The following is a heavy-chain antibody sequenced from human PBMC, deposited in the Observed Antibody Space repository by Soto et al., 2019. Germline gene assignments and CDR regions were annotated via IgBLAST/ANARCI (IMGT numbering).Heavy chain of an antibody. CDR1: GFTFSSYG. CDR2: IWYDGSNK. J-gene: IGHJ6*02. CDR3: AKYYEDYYGMDV. D-gene: IGHD3-3*01. V-gene: IGHV3-33*06. Sequence: QVQLVESGGGVVQPGRSLRLSCAASGFTFSSYGMHWVRQAPGKGLEWVAVIWYDGSNKYYADSVKGRFTISRDNSKNTLYLQMNSLRAEDTAVYYCAKYYEDYYGMDVWGQGTTVTVSS.